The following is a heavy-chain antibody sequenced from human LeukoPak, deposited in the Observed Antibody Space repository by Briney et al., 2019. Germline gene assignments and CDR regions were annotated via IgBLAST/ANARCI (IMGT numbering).Heavy chain of an antibody. J-gene: IGHJ3*02. D-gene: IGHD2-2*01. CDR2: IIPIFGTA. V-gene: IGHV1-69*13. Sequence: SVKVSCKASGGTFSSYAISWVRQAPGQGLEWMGGIIPIFGTANYAQKFQGRVTITADESTSTAYMELSGLRSEDTAVYYCATSFRYCSSTSCRAFDIWGQGTMVTVSS. CDR3: ATSFRYCSSTSCRAFDI. CDR1: GGTFSSYA.